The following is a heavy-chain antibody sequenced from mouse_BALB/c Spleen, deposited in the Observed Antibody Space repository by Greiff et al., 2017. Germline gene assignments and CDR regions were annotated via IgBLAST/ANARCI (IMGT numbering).Heavy chain of an antibody. CDR3: ARSDDGYSY. Sequence: VQLQQSGPELVKPGASVKISCKASGYSFTGYYMHWVKQSHVKSLEWIGRINPYNGATSYNQNFKDKASLTVDKSSSTAYMELHSLTSEDSAVYYCARSDDGYSYWGQGTTLTVSS. CDR2: INPYNGAT. CDR1: GYSFTGYY. D-gene: IGHD2-3*01. V-gene: IGHV1-31*01. J-gene: IGHJ2*01.